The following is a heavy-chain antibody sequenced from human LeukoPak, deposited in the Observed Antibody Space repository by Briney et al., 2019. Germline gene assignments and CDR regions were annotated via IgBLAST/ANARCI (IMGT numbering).Heavy chain of an antibody. V-gene: IGHV3-23*01. D-gene: IGHD6-13*01. CDR1: GFTFSSYA. Sequence: GGSLRLFCAVSGFTFSSYAMSWVRQAPGRGLEWVSAISGSGGSTYYADSVKGRFTISRDNSKNTLYLQMNSLRAEDTAVYYCAKAGYGVSSWYPFGYWGQGTLVTVSS. CDR2: ISGSGGST. J-gene: IGHJ4*02. CDR3: AKAGYGVSSWYPFGY.